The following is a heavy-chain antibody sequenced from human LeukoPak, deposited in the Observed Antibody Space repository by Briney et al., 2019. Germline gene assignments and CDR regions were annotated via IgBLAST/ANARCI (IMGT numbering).Heavy chain of an antibody. Sequence: NPSQTLSLTCTVSGGSISSGDYYWSWIRQPPGKGLEWIGYIYYSGSTYYNPSLKSRVTISVDTSKNQFSLKLSSVTAADTAVYYCAGGYDFWRGYRDYWGQGTLVTVSS. J-gene: IGHJ4*02. V-gene: IGHV4-30-4*08. CDR1: GGSISSGDYY. D-gene: IGHD3-3*01. CDR3: AGGYDFWRGYRDY. CDR2: IYYSGST.